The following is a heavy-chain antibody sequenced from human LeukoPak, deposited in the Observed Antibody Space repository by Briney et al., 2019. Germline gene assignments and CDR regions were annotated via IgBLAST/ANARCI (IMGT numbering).Heavy chain of an antibody. J-gene: IGHJ6*02. D-gene: IGHD3-16*01. CDR1: GFTFSSYW. Sequence: GGSLRLSCAASGFTFSSYWMNWARQAPGKGLEWVASINHNGNVNYYVDSVKGRFTISRDNAKNSLYLQTSNLRAEDTAVYFCARGGGLDVWGQGATVTVS. CDR2: INHNGNVN. V-gene: IGHV3-7*03. CDR3: ARGGGLDV.